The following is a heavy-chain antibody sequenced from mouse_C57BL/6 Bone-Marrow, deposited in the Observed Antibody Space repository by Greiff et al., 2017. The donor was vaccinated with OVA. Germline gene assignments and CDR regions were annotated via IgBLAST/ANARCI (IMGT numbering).Heavy chain of an antibody. J-gene: IGHJ2*01. D-gene: IGHD4-1*01. CDR3: ERNWGFDY. CDR1: GYTFTSYW. CDR2: IYPGSGST. Sequence: VQLQQPGAELVKPGASVKMSCKASGYTFTSYWITWVKQRPGQGLAWIGDIYPGSGSTNYNEKFKSKATLTVDTSSSPAYMQLSSLRTENSAVYYGERNWGFDYWGQGTTLTVSS. V-gene: IGHV1-55*01.